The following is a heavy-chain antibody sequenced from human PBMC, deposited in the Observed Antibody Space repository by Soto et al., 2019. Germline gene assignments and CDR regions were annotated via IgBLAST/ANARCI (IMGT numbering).Heavy chain of an antibody. CDR1: GFTFSSYA. CDR2: ISGSGGST. J-gene: IGHJ6*03. D-gene: IGHD3-10*01. V-gene: IGHV3-23*01. CDR3: AKLYGSGSYYNYYYDYMDV. Sequence: EVQLLESGGGLVQPGGSLRLSCAASGFTFSSYAMSWVRQAPGKGLEWVSAISGSGGSTYYADSVKGRFTISRDNSKNTLYLQMNSLRAEDTAVYYCAKLYGSGSYYNYYYDYMDVWGKGTTVTVSS.